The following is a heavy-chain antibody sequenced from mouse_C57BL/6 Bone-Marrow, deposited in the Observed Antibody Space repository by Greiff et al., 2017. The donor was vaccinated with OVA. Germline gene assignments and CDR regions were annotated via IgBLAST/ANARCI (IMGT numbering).Heavy chain of an antibody. Sequence: VQLQQPGAELVRPGTSVKLSCKASGYTFTSYWMHWVKQRPGHGIEWIGVIDTSDSYTNYNQKFKGKATLNVDTSSSTAYMQLSSLTSEDSAVYYCAREGGYGNSDYWGQGTTLTVSS. CDR3: AREGGYGNSDY. J-gene: IGHJ2*01. CDR1: GYTFTSYW. V-gene: IGHV1-59*01. D-gene: IGHD2-1*01. CDR2: IDTSDSYT.